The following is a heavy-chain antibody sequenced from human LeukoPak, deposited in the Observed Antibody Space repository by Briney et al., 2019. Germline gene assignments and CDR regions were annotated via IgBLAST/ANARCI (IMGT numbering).Heavy chain of an antibody. CDR1: GFTFSDYY. J-gene: IGHJ6*03. CDR3: AKVLYYYYYYMDV. CDR2: ISGSGGST. V-gene: IGHV3-23*01. Sequence: PGGSLRLSCAASGFTFSDYYMSWIRQAPGKGLEWVSAISGSGGSTYYADSVKGRFTISRDNSKNTLYLQMNSLRAEDTAVYYCAKVLYYYYYYMDVWGKGTTVTVSS.